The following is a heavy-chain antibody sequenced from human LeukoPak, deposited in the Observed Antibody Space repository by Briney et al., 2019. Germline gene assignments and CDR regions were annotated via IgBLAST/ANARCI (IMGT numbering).Heavy chain of an antibody. CDR3: AREGYSIGRAAAFDY. J-gene: IGHJ4*02. CDR2: MSHDGTIN. CDR1: GFTFSSAI. D-gene: IGHD6-19*01. Sequence: GGSLRLSCAASGFTFSSAIMHWVRQAPGRRLEWVALMSHDGTINCADSVKGRFTISRDDSKNTVYLEVNSLRDDDTAVYHCAREGYSIGRAAAFDYWGQGTLVTVSS. V-gene: IGHV3-30*04.